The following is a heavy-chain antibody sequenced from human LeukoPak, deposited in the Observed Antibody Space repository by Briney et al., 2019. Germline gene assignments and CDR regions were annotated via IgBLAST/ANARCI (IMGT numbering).Heavy chain of an antibody. CDR3: ARGVTAASFYYYMDV. CDR1: GYTFTGYY. CDR2: INPNSGAT. J-gene: IGHJ6*03. D-gene: IGHD6-13*01. Sequence: ASVKVSCKASGYTFTGYYMHWVRQAPGQGLEWMGWINPNSGATNYAQKFQGRVTMTRDTSISTAYMELSRLRSDDTAVYYCARGVTAASFYYYMDVWGKATTVTVSS. V-gene: IGHV1-2*02.